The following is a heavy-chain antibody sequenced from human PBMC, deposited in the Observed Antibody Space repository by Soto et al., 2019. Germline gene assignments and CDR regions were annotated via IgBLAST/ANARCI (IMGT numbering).Heavy chain of an antibody. CDR3: ARTFTVTTDWYFDL. Sequence: PSETLSLTCTVSGGSISSGDYYWSWIRQPPGKGLEWIGYIYYSGSTYYNPSLKSRVTISVDTSKNQFSLKLSSVTAADTAVYYCARTFTVTTDWYFDLCGRGTLVTVSP. J-gene: IGHJ2*01. CDR2: IYYSGST. V-gene: IGHV4-30-4*01. D-gene: IGHD4-17*01. CDR1: GGSISSGDYY.